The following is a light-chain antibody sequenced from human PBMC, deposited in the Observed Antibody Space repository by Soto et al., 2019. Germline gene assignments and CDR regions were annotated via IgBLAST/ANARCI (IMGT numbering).Light chain of an antibody. Sequence: EMVLTQSPGTLSLSPGERATLSCRASQSVSISYLAWYQQRPGQAPRLLIYGASSRATGIPDRFSGSGSGTDFTLTINRLEPXDFAVYYCQQYDSSPPFALTFGGGTKVDIK. J-gene: IGKJ4*01. CDR1: QSVSISY. CDR2: GAS. V-gene: IGKV3-20*01. CDR3: QQYDSSPPFALT.